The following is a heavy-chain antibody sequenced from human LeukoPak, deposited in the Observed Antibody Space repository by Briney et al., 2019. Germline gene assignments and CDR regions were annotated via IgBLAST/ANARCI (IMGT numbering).Heavy chain of an antibody. Sequence: PSETLSLTCTVSGGSISSYYWSWIRQPPGKGLEWIGYIYYSGSTNYNPSLKSRVTISVDTSKNQFSLKLSSVTAADTAVYYCARHGTSGSYYYYMDVWGKGTTVTISS. D-gene: IGHD3-10*01. V-gene: IGHV4-59*01. CDR1: GGSISSYY. J-gene: IGHJ6*03. CDR3: ARHGTSGSYYYYMDV. CDR2: IYYSGST.